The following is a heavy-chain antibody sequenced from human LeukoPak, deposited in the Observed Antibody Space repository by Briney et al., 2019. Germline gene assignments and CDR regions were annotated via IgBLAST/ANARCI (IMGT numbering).Heavy chain of an antibody. V-gene: IGHV1-18*01. CDR3: ARLAPGDHYYYGMDV. Sequence: ASVKVSCKASGYTFTSYGISWVRQAPGQGLEWMGWISAYNGNTNYAQKLQGRVTMTTDTSTSTAYMELRSLRSDDTAVYYCARLAPGDHYYYGMDVWGQGTTVTVSS. CDR2: ISAYNGNT. J-gene: IGHJ6*02. CDR1: GYTFTSYG.